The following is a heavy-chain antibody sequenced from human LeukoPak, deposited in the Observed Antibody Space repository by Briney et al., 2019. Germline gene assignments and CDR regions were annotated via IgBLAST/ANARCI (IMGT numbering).Heavy chain of an antibody. J-gene: IGHJ6*03. CDR1: GGSISSTSYY. CDR2: IDYSGST. D-gene: IGHD2-2*01. CDR3: ARHTIPGPAYYYYYMDV. V-gene: IGHV4-39*01. Sequence: SXXLSLTCTVSGGSISSTSYYWGWIRQPRGKGLEWIGTIDYSGSTYYNPSLGSRFTITVDRAKNQFSLKLRSVTAADTAVYYCARHTIPGPAYYYYYMDVWGKGTTVTVSS.